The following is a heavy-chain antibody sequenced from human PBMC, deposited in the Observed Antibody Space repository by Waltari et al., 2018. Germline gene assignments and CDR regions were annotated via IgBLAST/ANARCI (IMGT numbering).Heavy chain of an antibody. J-gene: IGHJ4*02. CDR3: AREGDMITFGGVIVT. V-gene: IGHV3-53*01. Sequence: EVQLVESGGGLIQPGGSLRLSCAASGFTVSSNYMSWVRQAPGKGREWVSVIYSVGRTYYADSVKGRFTISRDNSKNTLYLQMNSLRAEDTAVYYCAREGDMITFGGVIVTWGQGTLVIVSS. CDR2: IYSVGRT. CDR1: GFTVSSNY. D-gene: IGHD3-16*02.